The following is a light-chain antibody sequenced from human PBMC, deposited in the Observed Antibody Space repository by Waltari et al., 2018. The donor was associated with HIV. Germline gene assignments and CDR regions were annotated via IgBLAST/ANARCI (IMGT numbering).Light chain of an antibody. V-gene: IGKV4-1*01. CDR1: KSLLYGSNNKNR. J-gene: IGKJ4*01. CDR3: QQFSLSPPLT. CDR2: WAS. Sequence: IVMTQFRHSVTVSLSESATVHCKSRKSLLYGSNNKNRLAWYQQRPGQPPKLLISWASTRESGVPDRFSGSGSGTDFTLTINSLQAEDVAVYYCQQFSLSPPLTFGGGTKVEIK.